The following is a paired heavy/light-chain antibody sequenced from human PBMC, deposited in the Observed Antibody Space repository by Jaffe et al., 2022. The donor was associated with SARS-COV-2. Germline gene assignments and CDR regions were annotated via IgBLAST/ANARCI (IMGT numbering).Light chain of an antibody. J-gene: IGKJ1*01. CDR3: QQSYTSPRT. Sequence: DIQMTQSPSSVSASVGDRVTITCRASQSISRYLNWYQQKPGKAPKALLYAASTLQSGVPSRFSGSGSGTEFTLTINSLQPEDLAVYYCQQSYTSPRTFGPGTKVEI. CDR2: AAS. CDR1: QSISRY. V-gene: IGKV1-39*01.
Heavy chain of an antibody. CDR3: ARETGGSSYYGMDV. D-gene: IGHD1-26*01. V-gene: IGHV4-59*01. J-gene: IGHJ6*02. CDR2: IYHDGST. Sequence: QVQLQESGPGLVKPSETLSLTCTVSGGSISNYRWTWIRQPPGKGLEWIGYIYHDGSTIHNPSLQSRVTISVDTSKNQFSLRLSSVTAADTAVYHCARETGGSSYYGMDVWGQGTTVTVSS. CDR1: GGSISNYR.